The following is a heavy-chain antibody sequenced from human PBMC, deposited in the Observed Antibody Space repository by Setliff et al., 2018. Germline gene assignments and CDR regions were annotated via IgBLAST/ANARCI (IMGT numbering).Heavy chain of an antibody. CDR2: IKQDGSEK. D-gene: IGHD3-9*01. Sequence: GVLRLSCAASGFTFSSYWMSWVCQAPGKGLEWVANIKQDGSEKYYVDSVKGRFTISRDNAKNSLYLQMNSLRAEDTAVYYCACPDILTGLSDYWGQGTLVTVSS. V-gene: IGHV3-7*01. CDR1: GFTFSSYW. J-gene: IGHJ4*02. CDR3: ACPDILTGLSDY.